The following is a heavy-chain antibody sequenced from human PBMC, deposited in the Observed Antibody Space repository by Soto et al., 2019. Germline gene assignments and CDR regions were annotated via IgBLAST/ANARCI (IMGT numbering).Heavy chain of an antibody. CDR2: IYYSGST. J-gene: IGHJ3*02. CDR3: ARDRFGDYGSGSYHAFDI. CDR1: GGSISSYY. D-gene: IGHD3-10*01. V-gene: IGHV4-59*01. Sequence: SETLSLTCTVSGGSISSYYWSWIRQPPGKGLEWIGYIYYSGSTNYNPSLKSRVTISVDTAKNQFSLKLSSVTAADTAVYDWARDRFGDYGSGSYHAFDIWGQGTMVTVSS.